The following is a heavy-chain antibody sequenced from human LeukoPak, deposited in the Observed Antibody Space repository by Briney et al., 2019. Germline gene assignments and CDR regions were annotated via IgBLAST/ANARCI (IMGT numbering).Heavy chain of an antibody. CDR2: IATAGDT. V-gene: IGHV3-13*01. D-gene: IGHD4-23*01. CDR1: GFAFSTYD. CDR3: ARGTVTTGVFDF. J-gene: IGHJ4*02. Sequence: GGSLRLSCAASGFAFSTYDMHWVRQSTGKGLEWVSAIATAGDTYYPGSVKGRFTISRENAKNSLYLQMNSLRAGDTAVYYCARGTVTTGVFDFWGRGTLVTVSS.